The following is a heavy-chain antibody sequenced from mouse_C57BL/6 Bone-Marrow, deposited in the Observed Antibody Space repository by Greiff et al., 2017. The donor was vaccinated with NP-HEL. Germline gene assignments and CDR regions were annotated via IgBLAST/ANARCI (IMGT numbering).Heavy chain of an antibody. CDR3: ARQGYYGSSYDWFAY. J-gene: IGHJ3*01. V-gene: IGHV5-6*01. CDR1: GFTFSSYG. Sequence: EVQLVESGGDLVKPGGSLKLSCAASGFTFSSYGMSWVRQTPDKRLEWVATISSGGSYTYYPDSVKGRFTISRDNAKTTLYLQMRSLKSADTDICYCARQGYYGSSYDWFAYWGQGALVTVSA. CDR2: ISSGGSYT. D-gene: IGHD1-1*01.